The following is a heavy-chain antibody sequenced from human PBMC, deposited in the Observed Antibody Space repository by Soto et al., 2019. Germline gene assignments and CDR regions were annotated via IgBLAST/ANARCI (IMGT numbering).Heavy chain of an antibody. CDR1: GFTFSSYS. J-gene: IGHJ4*02. D-gene: IGHD3-10*01. Sequence: EVQLVESGGGLVKPGGSLRLSCAASGFTFSSYSMNWVRQAPGKGLEWVSSISSSSSYIYYADSVKGRFTISRDNAKNSLYLQMNSLRAEDTAVYYCARGQGGLFTMVRGVTYYFDYWGQGTLVTVSS. CDR2: ISSSSSYI. V-gene: IGHV3-21*01. CDR3: ARGQGGLFTMVRGVTYYFDY.